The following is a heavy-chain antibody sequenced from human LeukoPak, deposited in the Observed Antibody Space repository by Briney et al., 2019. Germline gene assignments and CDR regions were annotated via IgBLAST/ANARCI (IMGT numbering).Heavy chain of an antibody. CDR1: GFTFVDYG. CDR2: INWNGGST. D-gene: IGHD3-22*01. Sequence: GGSLTLSCAASGFTFVDYGMSWVRQAPGKGLEWVPGINWNGGSTGYADSVKGRFTISRDNDKNSLYLQMNSLRAYDTALYYCARDGASYYYDSSGYPYYFDYWGQATLVTVSS. CDR3: ARDGASYYYDSSGYPYYFDY. J-gene: IGHJ4*02. V-gene: IGHV3-20*04.